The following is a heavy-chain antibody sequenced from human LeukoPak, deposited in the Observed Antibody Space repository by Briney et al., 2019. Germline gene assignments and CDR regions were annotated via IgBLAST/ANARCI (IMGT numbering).Heavy chain of an antibody. CDR1: GGTFSSYA. CDR2: IIPISGTA. J-gene: IGHJ6*03. CDR3: AIGSQLGDYYYYYMDV. Sequence: ASVKVSCKASGGTFSSYAISWVRQAPGQGLEWMGGIIPISGTANYAQKFQGRVTITADESTSTAYMELSSLRSEDTAVYYCAIGSQLGDYYYYYMDVWGKGTTVTVSS. D-gene: IGHD6-6*01. V-gene: IGHV1-69*13.